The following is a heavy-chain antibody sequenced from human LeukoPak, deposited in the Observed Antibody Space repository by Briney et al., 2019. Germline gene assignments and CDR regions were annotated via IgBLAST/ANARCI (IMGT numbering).Heavy chain of an antibody. CDR3: ARDKGYYGSGRY. J-gene: IGHJ4*02. CDR2: IYSGGST. Sequence: GGSLRLSCAASGFTVSSNYMSWVRQAPGKGLEWVSVIYSGGSTYYAGSVKGRFTISRDNSKNTLYLQMNSLRAEYTAVYYCARDKGYYGSGRYWGQGTLVTVSS. D-gene: IGHD3-10*01. CDR1: GFTVSSNY. V-gene: IGHV3-66*01.